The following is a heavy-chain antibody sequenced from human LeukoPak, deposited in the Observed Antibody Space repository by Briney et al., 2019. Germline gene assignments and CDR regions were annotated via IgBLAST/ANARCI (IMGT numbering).Heavy chain of an antibody. CDR1: GFTFSSYA. D-gene: IGHD4-11*01. V-gene: IGHV3-23*01. J-gene: IGHJ5*02. CDR2: ISGSGDIT. CDR3: AKGGSATITTGGFDP. Sequence: PGGSLRLSCAASGFTFSSYAMSWVRQAPGKGLEWVSAISGSGDITYYADSVKGRFTISRDNSKNTLYLQVNSLRAEDTAIYYCAKGGSATITTGGFDPWGQGTLVTVSS.